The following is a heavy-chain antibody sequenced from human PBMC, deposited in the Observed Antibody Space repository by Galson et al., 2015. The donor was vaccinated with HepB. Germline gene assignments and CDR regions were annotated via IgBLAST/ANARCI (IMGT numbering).Heavy chain of an antibody. J-gene: IGHJ4*02. CDR1: GGTFSSYT. Sequence: SVKVSCKASGGTFSSYTISWVRQAPGQGLEWMGRIIPILGIANHAQKFQGRVTITADKSTSTAYMELSSLRSEDTAVYYCARGDGYSSIVDYWGQGTLVTVSS. D-gene: IGHD6-13*01. CDR2: IIPILGIA. V-gene: IGHV1-69*02. CDR3: ARGDGYSSIVDY.